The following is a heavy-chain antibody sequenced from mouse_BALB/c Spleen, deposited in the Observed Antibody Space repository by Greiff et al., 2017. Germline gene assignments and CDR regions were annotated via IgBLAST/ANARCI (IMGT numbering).Heavy chain of an antibody. D-gene: IGHD4-1*01. V-gene: IGHV3-2*02. CDR3: ARSLTGNAWVAY. CDR2: ISYSGST. J-gene: IGHJ3*01. CDR1: GYSITSDYA. Sequence: EVKLVESGPGLVKPSQSLSLTCTVTGYSITSDYAWNWIRQFPGNKLEWMGYISYSGSTSYNPSLKSRISITRDTSKNQFFRQLNSVTTEDTATYYCARSLTGNAWVAYWGQGTLVTVSA.